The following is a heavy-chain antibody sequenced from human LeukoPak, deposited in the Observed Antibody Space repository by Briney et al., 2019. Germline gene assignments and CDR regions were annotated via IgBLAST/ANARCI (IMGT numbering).Heavy chain of an antibody. CDR2: TYYRSKWYN. V-gene: IGHV6-1*01. CDR3: ARSARNAFDI. CDR1: GDSFSSKSVA. D-gene: IGHD1-14*01. Sequence: SQTLSLTCAISGDSFSSKSVAWNWIRQSPSRGLEWLGRTYYRSKWYNDSGGSVESRVTIIPDTSKNQFSLQLNSLSPEDTAIYYCARSARNAFDIWGQGTMVTVSS. J-gene: IGHJ3*02.